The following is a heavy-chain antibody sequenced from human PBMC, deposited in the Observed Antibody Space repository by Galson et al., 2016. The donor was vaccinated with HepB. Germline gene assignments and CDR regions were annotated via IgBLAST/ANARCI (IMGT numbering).Heavy chain of an antibody. V-gene: IGHV4-39*01. CDR2: IYYSGTS. J-gene: IGHJ6*03. D-gene: IGHD1-7*01. CDR3: ARHAGTSYENYYMDV. Sequence: SETLSLTCTVSGGSISSSYYWAWIRQPPGKGLEWIASIYYSGTSYYKPSLTSRVTISVDTSKSQFSLKVRSVTAADTAEYYCARHAGTSYENYYMDVWGRGTTVAVSS. CDR1: GGSISSSYY.